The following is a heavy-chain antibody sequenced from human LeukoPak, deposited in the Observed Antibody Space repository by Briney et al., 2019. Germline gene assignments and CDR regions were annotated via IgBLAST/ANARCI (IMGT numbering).Heavy chain of an antibody. CDR3: AKAGVRYYGSGSFNFDY. V-gene: IGHV3-23*01. J-gene: IGHJ4*02. CDR1: GFTFSSYA. D-gene: IGHD3-10*01. CDR2: ISGSGGST. Sequence: GGSLRLSCAASGFTFSSYAMSWVRQAPGKGLEWVSAISGSGGSTYYADSVKGRFTISRDNSKNTLYLQMNSLRAEDTAVYYCAKAGVRYYGSGSFNFDYWGQGTLVAVSS.